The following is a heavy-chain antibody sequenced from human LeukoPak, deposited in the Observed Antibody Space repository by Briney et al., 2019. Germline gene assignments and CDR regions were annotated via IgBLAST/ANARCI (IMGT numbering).Heavy chain of an antibody. V-gene: IGHV3-64*01. Sequence: PGGSLRLSCAAPGFTFSSYAMHWVRQAPGKGLEYVSAISSNGGSTYYANSVKGRFTISRDNSKNTLYLQMGSLRAEDTAVYYCARHLLVATTNFDYWGQGTLVTVSS. D-gene: IGHD5-12*01. CDR2: ISSNGGST. CDR1: GFTFSSYA. CDR3: ARHLLVATTNFDY. J-gene: IGHJ4*02.